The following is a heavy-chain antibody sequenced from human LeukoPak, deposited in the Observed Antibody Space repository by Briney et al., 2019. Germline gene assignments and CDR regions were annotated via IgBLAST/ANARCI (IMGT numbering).Heavy chain of an antibody. D-gene: IGHD3-10*01. J-gene: IGHJ4*01. CDR1: GVTFSSYS. Sequence: GGSLRLSCAVSGVTFSSYSMNWVRQAPGKWLEWVAVTSYDGINKYYADSVKGRFTISRDNSKSTLYLQMNRLRPEDTAVYSCARDHFAGLSDSGSGFFDYWGHGALVTVPS. V-gene: IGHV3-30*03. CDR2: TSYDGINK. CDR3: ARDHFAGLSDSGSGFFDY.